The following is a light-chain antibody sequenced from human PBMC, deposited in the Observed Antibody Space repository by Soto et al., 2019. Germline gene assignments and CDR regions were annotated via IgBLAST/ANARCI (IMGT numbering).Light chain of an antibody. J-gene: IGKJ1*01. CDR3: QQHNTYSRT. V-gene: IGKV1-5*03. Sequence: DIQMTQSPSTLSASVGDRVTITCRASQSISSGLAWYQQKPGKAPKLLIYKASSLESGVPSRFSGSGSGTEFTLTISSLQPDDFATYYCQQHNTYSRTFGQGTKVEI. CDR2: KAS. CDR1: QSISSG.